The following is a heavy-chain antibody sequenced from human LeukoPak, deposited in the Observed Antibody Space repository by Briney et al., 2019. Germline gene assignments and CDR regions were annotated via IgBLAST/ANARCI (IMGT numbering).Heavy chain of an antibody. Sequence: GASVKVSCKASGFTFTSSAVQWVRQARGQRLEWIGWIVVGSGNTNYAQKFQERVIITRDMSTSTAYMELNSLRAEDTAVYYCARDRTRYSSSWDWGQGTLVTVSS. V-gene: IGHV1-58*01. CDR2: IVVGSGNT. J-gene: IGHJ4*02. D-gene: IGHD6-13*01. CDR3: ARDRTRYSSSWD. CDR1: GFTFTSSA.